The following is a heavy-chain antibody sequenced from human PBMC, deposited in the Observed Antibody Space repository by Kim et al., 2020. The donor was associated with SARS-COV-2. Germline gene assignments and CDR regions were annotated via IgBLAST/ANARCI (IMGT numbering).Heavy chain of an antibody. D-gene: IGHD1-26*01. V-gene: IGHV6-1*01. J-gene: IGHJ5*02. CDR1: GDSVSNTSAA. CDR3: VGDGGRDFAP. Sequence: SQTLSLTCAISGDSVSNTSAAWSWIRQSPSRGLEWLGRTYYRTKWYNEYVVSVKSRITIKADTSRNQFSLQLSSVNSEDTGVYYCVGDGGRDFAPWGQGTPVTVSA. CDR2: TYYRTKWYN.